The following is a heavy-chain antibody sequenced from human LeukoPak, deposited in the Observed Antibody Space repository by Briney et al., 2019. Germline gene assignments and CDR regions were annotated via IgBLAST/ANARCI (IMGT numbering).Heavy chain of an antibody. Sequence: PSETLSLTCTVSGGSISSYYGSWIRQPPGKGLEWIGYIYYSGSTNYNPSLKSRVTISVDTSKNQFSLKLSSVTAADTAVYYCARLLYSSSWYSLDYWGQGTLVTVSS. V-gene: IGHV4-59*08. D-gene: IGHD6-13*01. CDR1: GGSISSYY. CDR2: IYYSGST. CDR3: ARLLYSSSWYSLDY. J-gene: IGHJ4*02.